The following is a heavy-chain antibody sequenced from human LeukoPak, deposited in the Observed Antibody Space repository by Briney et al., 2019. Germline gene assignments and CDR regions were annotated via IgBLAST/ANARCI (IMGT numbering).Heavy chain of an antibody. CDR1: GGSFSGYY. CDR3: AITYYDILTGYHSEIMDV. D-gene: IGHD3-9*01. CDR2: INHSGST. Sequence: PSETLSLTCAVYGGSFSGYYWSWIRQPPGKGLGWIGEINHSGSTNYNPSLKSRVTISVDTSKNQFSLKLSSVTAADTAVYYCAITYYDILTGYHSEIMDVWGKGTTVTLSS. J-gene: IGHJ6*04. V-gene: IGHV4-34*01.